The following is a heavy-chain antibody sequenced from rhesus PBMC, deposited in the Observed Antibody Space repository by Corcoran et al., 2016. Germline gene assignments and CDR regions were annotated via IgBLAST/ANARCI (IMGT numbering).Heavy chain of an antibody. CDR3: ARHFYNSGYFPIDDAFDF. V-gene: IGHV4-65*02. Sequence: QVQLQESGPGLVKPSETLSLTCTVSGASITSNNWLSWIRQPPGKGLEWIGHVGGSTGSTYYNPSLNSRVTISKDTSKNQFSLKLSSVTAADTAMYYCARHFYNSGYFPIDDAFDFWGQGLRVIVSS. J-gene: IGHJ3*01. CDR2: VGGSTGST. D-gene: IGHD3-28*01. CDR1: GASITSNNW.